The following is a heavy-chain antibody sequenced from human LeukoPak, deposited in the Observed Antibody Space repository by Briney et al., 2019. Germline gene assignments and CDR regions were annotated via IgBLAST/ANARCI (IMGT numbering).Heavy chain of an antibody. CDR3: AKGIFEYSDVDAFDI. Sequence: QPGGSLRLSCAASGFTFSSYWMSWVRQAPGKGLEWVANIKEDGSEKYYVDSVKGRFTISRDNAKKSLYLQMNNLRAEDTAVYYCAKGIFEYSDVDAFDIWGQGTMVTVSS. J-gene: IGHJ3*02. CDR1: GFTFSSYW. D-gene: IGHD1-26*01. CDR2: IKEDGSEK. V-gene: IGHV3-7*03.